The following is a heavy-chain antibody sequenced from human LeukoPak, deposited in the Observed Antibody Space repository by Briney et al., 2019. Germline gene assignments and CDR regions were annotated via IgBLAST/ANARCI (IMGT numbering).Heavy chain of an antibody. D-gene: IGHD6-13*01. J-gene: IGHJ4*02. CDR3: ARDFSQQLVPFDY. CDR2: IKQDGSEK. Sequence: GGSLRLSCAASGFTFSSHWMSWVHQAPGKGLEWVANIKQDGSEKYYVDSVKGRFTISRDNAKNSLYLQMNSLRAEDTAVYYCARDFSQQLVPFDYWGQGTLVTVSS. CDR1: GFTFSSHW. V-gene: IGHV3-7*01.